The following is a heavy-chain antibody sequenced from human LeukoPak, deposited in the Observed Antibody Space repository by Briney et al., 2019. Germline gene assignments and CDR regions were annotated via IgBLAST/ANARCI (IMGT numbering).Heavy chain of an antibody. Sequence: PGGSLRLSCAASRFTFSSYSMNWVRQAPGKGLEWVSSISSSSSYIYYADSVKGRFTISRDNSKNTLYLQMNSLRAEDTAVYYCAKYYGSFLWFGELYYFDYWGQGTLVTVSS. V-gene: IGHV3-21*04. D-gene: IGHD3-10*01. CDR1: RFTFSSYS. CDR3: AKYYGSFLWFGELYYFDY. CDR2: ISSSSSYI. J-gene: IGHJ4*02.